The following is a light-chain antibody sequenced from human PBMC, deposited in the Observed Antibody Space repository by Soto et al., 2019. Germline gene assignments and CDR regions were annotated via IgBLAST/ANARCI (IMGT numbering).Light chain of an antibody. V-gene: IGKV1-16*01. CDR2: VTS. J-gene: IGKJ2*01. Sequence: DIQMTQSPSSLSASVGDRVTITCRASQVISKYIGWFQQKPGKAPKSLIYVTSRLQSGVPTRFSGSGSGTDFTLTISSLQPEDFATYYCQQYDSYPRTFGQGTKLE. CDR3: QQYDSYPRT. CDR1: QVISKY.